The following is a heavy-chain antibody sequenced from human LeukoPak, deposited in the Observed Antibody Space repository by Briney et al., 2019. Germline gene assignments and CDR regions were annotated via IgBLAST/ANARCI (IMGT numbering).Heavy chain of an antibody. V-gene: IGHV4-39*07. Sequence: SETLSLTCNVSGESINSSSTNYWGWVRQPPGKGLEWIGSIYHSGSTYYNPSLKSRVTISVDTSKNQFSLKLSSVTAADTAVYYCARAGFSSSWLIFDYWGQGTLVTVSS. CDR1: GESINSSSTNY. J-gene: IGHJ4*02. CDR2: IYHSGST. CDR3: ARAGFSSSWLIFDY. D-gene: IGHD6-13*01.